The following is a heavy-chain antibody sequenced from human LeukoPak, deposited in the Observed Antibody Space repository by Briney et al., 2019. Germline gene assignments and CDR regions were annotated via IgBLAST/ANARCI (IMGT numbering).Heavy chain of an antibody. CDR2: ISYDGHHK. CDR1: SLTSRFS. D-gene: IGHD2/OR15-2a*01. V-gene: IGHV3-30*03. J-gene: IGHJ2*01. CDR3: AGDPNRILSMGGGYFAL. Sequence: GGSLRLSCTASSLTSRFSMHWVRQAPGRGLEWLSGISYDGHHKDFADSVKGRITISRDNSKNTLFLQMINLQTEDTAIYYCAGDPNRILSMGGGYFALWGRGTLVTVSS.